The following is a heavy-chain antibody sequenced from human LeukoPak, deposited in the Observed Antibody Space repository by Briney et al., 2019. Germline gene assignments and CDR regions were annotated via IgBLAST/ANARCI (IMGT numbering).Heavy chain of an antibody. CDR2: ISNSGST. CDR3: ARLEHMAPPPWFDP. V-gene: IGHV4-59*08. J-gene: IGHJ5*02. CDR1: GGSISSYY. Sequence: SETLFLTCTVSGGSISSYYWIWIRQPPGKGLESIGYISNSGSTNYNPSLESRVTISVDTSKNLFSLNLRSVTAADTAEYFCARLEHMAPPPWFDPWGQGALVTVSS. D-gene: IGHD1/OR15-1a*01.